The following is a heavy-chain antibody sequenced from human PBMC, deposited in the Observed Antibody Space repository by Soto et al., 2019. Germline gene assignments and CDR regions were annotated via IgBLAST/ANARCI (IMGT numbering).Heavy chain of an antibody. D-gene: IGHD2-15*01. J-gene: IGHJ4*02. CDR1: GFSFRDFS. CDR2: IDLSGTTT. V-gene: IGHV3-23*01. CDR3: AKDRVPDGIYSSDY. Sequence: GGSLRLSCAASGFSFRDFSMNWFRQAPGKGLEWVSFIDLSGTTTYYRDSVKGRFTMSKDKSRKTVYLQMNSLRVEDTAIFYCAKDRVPDGIYSSDYWGQGVLVTVSS.